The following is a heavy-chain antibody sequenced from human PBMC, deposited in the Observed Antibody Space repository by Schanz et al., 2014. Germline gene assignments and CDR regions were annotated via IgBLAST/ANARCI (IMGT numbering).Heavy chain of an antibody. J-gene: IGHJ4*02. CDR1: GFTFSIYA. Sequence: VQLVESGGGLVQPGGSLRLSCSASGFTFSIYAMHWVRQAPGKGLEYVSAISHDGYSTYYADSVKGRFTISRDNSKNTLYLQMNSLRAEDTAIYYCARSRSGFYFDYWGQGTLVTVSS. CDR3: ARSRSGFYFDY. V-gene: IGHV3-64*04. D-gene: IGHD1-26*01. CDR2: ISHDGYST.